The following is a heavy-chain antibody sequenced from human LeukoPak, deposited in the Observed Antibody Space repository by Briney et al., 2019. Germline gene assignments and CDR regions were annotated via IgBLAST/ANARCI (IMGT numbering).Heavy chain of an antibody. CDR3: TRDHPRGYGDYPDY. V-gene: IGHV3-49*04. CDR2: IRSKAYGGTT. CDR1: GFTFGDYA. D-gene: IGHD4-17*01. Sequence: GGSLRLSCTASGFTFGDYAMSWVRQAPGKGLEWVGFIRSKAYGGTTEYAASVKGRFTISRDDSKSIAYLQMNSLKTEDTAVYYCTRDHPRGYGDYPDYWGQGTLVTVSS. J-gene: IGHJ4*02.